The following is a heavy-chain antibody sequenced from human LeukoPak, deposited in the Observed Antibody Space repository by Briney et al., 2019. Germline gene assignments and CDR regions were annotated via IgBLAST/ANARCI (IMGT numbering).Heavy chain of an antibody. Sequence: PSETLSLTCAVSGGSISSASYSWSWIRQPPGKGQEWIGYIYYSGSAYYNPSLKSRFTMSVDTSKNQFSLKLSSVTAADTAVYYCARVEMATVFDSWGQGTLVTVSS. CDR1: GGSISSASYS. D-gene: IGHD5-24*01. CDR2: IYYSGSA. CDR3: ARVEMATVFDS. V-gene: IGHV4-30-4*07. J-gene: IGHJ4*02.